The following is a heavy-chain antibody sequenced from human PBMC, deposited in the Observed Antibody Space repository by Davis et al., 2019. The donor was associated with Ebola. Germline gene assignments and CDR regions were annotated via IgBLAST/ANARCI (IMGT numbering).Heavy chain of an antibody. Sequence: PGGSLRLSCTGSGFTFSDHYMSWIRQVPGKGLEWVAYIASRGSPIYYADPVRGRFTISRDNAKNSLFLQMNRWRPDDTAVYFCARGYYGSGSSYYPWGQGTLVTVSS. CDR1: GFTFSDHY. J-gene: IGHJ5*02. CDR2: IASRGSPI. V-gene: IGHV3-11*01. CDR3: ARGYYGSGSSYYP. D-gene: IGHD3-10*01.